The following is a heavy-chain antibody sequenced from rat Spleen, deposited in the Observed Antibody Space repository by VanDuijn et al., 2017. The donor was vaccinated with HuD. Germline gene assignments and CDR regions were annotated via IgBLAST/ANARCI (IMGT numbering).Heavy chain of an antibody. V-gene: IGHV5S10*01. Sequence: EVQLVESGGGLVQPGRSLKLSCVASGFTFSSFAMAWVRQAPKKGLEWVATIIYDGSRTYYRDSVKGRFTISRDNAKSSLYLQMDSLRSEDTATYYCATRDYIGYTGIFWGQGVMVTVSS. J-gene: IGHJ2*01. CDR3: ATRDYIGYTGIF. CDR1: GFTFSSFA. D-gene: IGHD1-2*01. CDR2: IIYDGSRT.